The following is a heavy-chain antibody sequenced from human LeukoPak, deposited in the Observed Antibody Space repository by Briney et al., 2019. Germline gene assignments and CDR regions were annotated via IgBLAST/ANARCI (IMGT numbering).Heavy chain of an antibody. J-gene: IGHJ4*02. D-gene: IGHD6-13*01. CDR1: GGSISSGSYY. Sequence: SQTLSLTCTVSGGSISSGSYYWSWIRQPAGKGLEWIGRIYTSGSTNYNPSLKSRVTISVDTSKNQFSLKLGSVTAADTAVYYCAGAQHIAAAAFDYWGQGTLVTVSS. CDR3: AGAQHIAAAAFDY. V-gene: IGHV4-61*02. CDR2: IYTSGST.